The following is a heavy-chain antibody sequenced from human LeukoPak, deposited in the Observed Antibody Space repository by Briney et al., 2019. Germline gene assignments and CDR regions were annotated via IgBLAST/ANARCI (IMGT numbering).Heavy chain of an antibody. CDR1: GFTFSSYW. D-gene: IGHD3-3*01. J-gene: IGHJ6*03. CDR2: IKQDGSEK. CDR3: AREDYDFWSGSSVPPPYYYYYYMDV. V-gene: IGHV3-7*01. Sequence: GGSLRLSCAASGFTFSSYWMSWVRQAPGKGLEWVANIKQDGSEKYYVDSVKGRFTISRDNTKNSLYLHMNSMRAEDPAVYYCAREDYDFWSGSSVPPPYYYYYYMDVWGKGTTVTVSS.